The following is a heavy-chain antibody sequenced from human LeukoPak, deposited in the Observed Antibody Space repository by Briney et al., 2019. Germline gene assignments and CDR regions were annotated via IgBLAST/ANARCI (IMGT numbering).Heavy chain of an antibody. J-gene: IGHJ4*02. CDR3: LREGYCSGGACYGDGTS. CDR2: IYYNERT. Sequence: PSETLSLTCTVSGASMTISSYYWAWIRQSPGQGLQWIGNIYYNERTSYTPSLKGRVTMSIDTSKNQFSLRLSSVTAADTAVYYCLREGYCSGGACYGDGTSWGQGTLVIVSS. D-gene: IGHD2-15*01. V-gene: IGHV4-39*07. CDR1: GASMTISSYY.